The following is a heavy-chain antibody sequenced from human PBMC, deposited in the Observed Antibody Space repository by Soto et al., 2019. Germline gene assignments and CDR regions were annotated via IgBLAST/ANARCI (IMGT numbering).Heavy chain of an antibody. CDR3: ARPRPFSYYDSPDAFDI. CDR1: GFTFSSYA. D-gene: IGHD3-22*01. J-gene: IGHJ3*02. Sequence: QVQLVESGGGVVQPGRSLRLSCAASGFTFSSYAMHWVRQAPGKGLEWVAVISYDGSNKYYADSVKGRFTISRDNSKNTLYLQMNSLRAEDTAVYYCARPRPFSYYDSPDAFDIWGQGTMVTVSS. CDR2: ISYDGSNK. V-gene: IGHV3-30-3*01.